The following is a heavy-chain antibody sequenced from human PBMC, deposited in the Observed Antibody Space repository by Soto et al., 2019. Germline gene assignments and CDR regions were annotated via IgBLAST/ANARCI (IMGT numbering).Heavy chain of an antibody. J-gene: IGHJ1*01. CDR2: INWNSGSI. V-gene: IGHV3-9*01. CDR1: GFTFDDYA. Sequence: EVQLVESGGGLVQPGRXXRLSCAASGFTFDDYAMHWVRQVPGKGLEWVSGINWNSGSIGYGDSVKGRFAISRDNAKNSLHLQMNSLSAEDTAFYYCVKDESINWYSGHFRHWGQGTLVTVSS. D-gene: IGHD6-13*01. CDR3: VKDESINWYSGHFRH.